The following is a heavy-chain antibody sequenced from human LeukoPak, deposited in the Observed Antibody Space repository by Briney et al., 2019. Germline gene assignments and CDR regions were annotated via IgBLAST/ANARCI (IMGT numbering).Heavy chain of an antibody. CDR1: GFTFRYSA. CDR2: ISSSSSYI. J-gene: IGHJ4*02. Sequence: GGSLRLSCAASGFTFRYSAMSWVRQAPGKGLEWVSSISSSSSYIYYADSVKGRFTISRDNAKNSLYLQMNSLRAEDTAVYYCARDKGDIVATILARRGFDYWGQGTLVTVSS. D-gene: IGHD5-12*01. CDR3: ARDKGDIVATILARRGFDY. V-gene: IGHV3-21*01.